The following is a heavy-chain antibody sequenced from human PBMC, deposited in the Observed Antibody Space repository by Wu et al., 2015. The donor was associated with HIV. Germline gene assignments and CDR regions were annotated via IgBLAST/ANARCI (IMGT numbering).Heavy chain of an antibody. Sequence: QVQLQESGPGLVKPSETLSLTCAVSGYSISSGYYWGWIRQPPGKGLEWIGSIYHSGSTYYNPSLKSRVTISVDTSKNQFSLKLSSVTAADTAVYYCARLVWFGEFSQLDYWGQGTLVTVSS. CDR2: IYHSGST. J-gene: IGHJ4*02. CDR1: GYSISSGYY. D-gene: IGHD3-10*01. CDR3: ARLVWFGEFSQLDY. V-gene: IGHV4-38-2*01.